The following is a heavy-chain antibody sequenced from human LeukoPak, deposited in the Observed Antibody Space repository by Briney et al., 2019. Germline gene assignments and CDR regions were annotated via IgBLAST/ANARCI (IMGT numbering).Heavy chain of an antibody. J-gene: IGHJ4*02. V-gene: IGHV4-31*03. CDR1: GGSISSGGYY. D-gene: IGHD6-13*01. CDR2: IYYSGST. CDR3: ARVGIAAAGEFDY. Sequence: PSETLSLTCTVSGGSISSGGYYWRWIRQHPGKGLEWIGYIYYSGSTYYNPSLKNRVTISVDTSKNQFSLKLSSVTAADTAVYYCARVGIAAAGEFDYWGQGTLVTVSS.